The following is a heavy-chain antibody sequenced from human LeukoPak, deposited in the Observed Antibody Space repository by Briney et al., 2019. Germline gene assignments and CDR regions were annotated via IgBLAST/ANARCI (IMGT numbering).Heavy chain of an antibody. D-gene: IGHD5-18*01. J-gene: IGHJ4*02. CDR2: IYYTGAT. Sequence: SETLSLTCTVSGGSISTTSYYWDWVRQPPGRGLEWIGSIYYTGATYYNPSLERRVTTSIDTSGTQFSLRLSSVTAADTAVYFCARRGYRNGFIDFWGQGTLVIVSS. V-gene: IGHV4-39*01. CDR1: GGSISTTSYY. CDR3: ARRGYRNGFIDF.